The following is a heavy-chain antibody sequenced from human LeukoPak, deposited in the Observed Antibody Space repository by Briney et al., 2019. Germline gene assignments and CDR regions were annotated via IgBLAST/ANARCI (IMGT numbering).Heavy chain of an antibody. V-gene: IGHV1-8*03. Sequence: ASVKVSCKASGYIFTNFDINWVRQATGQGLEWMEWMDPKSGNTGYAQKFQGRVTFTRDTSISTAYMEVNSLRSEDTAVYYCARWTNYDSSGEFDFWGQGTLVTVSS. CDR3: ARWTNYDSSGEFDF. D-gene: IGHD3-22*01. CDR2: MDPKSGNT. CDR1: GYIFTNFD. J-gene: IGHJ4*02.